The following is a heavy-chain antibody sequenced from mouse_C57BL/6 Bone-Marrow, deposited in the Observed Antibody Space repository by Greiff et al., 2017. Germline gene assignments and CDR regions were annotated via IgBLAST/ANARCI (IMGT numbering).Heavy chain of an antibody. Sequence: EVHLVESGGGLVKPGGSLKLSCAASGFTFSSYAMSWVRQTPEKRLEWVATISDGGSYTYYPDNVKGRFTISRDNAKNNLYLQMSHLKSEDTAMYYCAFYYDYGGYFDVWGTGTTVTVSS. CDR2: ISDGGSYT. CDR1: GFTFSSYA. V-gene: IGHV5-4*01. CDR3: AFYYDYGGYFDV. J-gene: IGHJ1*03. D-gene: IGHD2-4*01.